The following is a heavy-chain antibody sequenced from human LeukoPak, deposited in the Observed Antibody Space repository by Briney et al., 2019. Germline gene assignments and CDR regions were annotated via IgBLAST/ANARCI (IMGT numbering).Heavy chain of an antibody. D-gene: IGHD3-9*01. Sequence: ASVKVSCKASGYTFTAYGISWVRQAPGQGLEWMGWISAYNGNTMYAQKFQGRVTMTTDTSTSTAYMELRSLRSDDTAVYYCARRSQLRYFDWLLKPSDWYFDLWGRGTLVTVSS. CDR3: ARRSQLRYFDWLLKPSDWYFDL. V-gene: IGHV1-18*01. CDR1: GYTFTAYG. CDR2: ISAYNGNT. J-gene: IGHJ2*01.